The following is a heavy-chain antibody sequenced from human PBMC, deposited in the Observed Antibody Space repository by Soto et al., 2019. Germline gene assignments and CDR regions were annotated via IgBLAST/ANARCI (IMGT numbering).Heavy chain of an antibody. CDR3: ARSSSAYYLFDY. CDR2: ISASGTTT. CDR1: GFTFCGYA. Sequence: GGAPRLSCAVSGFTFCGYAISWGRPAPGKGVEWVSVISASGTTTYYADSVKGRFTISRDTSKNTLYLQMNSLRAEDTAIYYCARSSSAYYLFDYWGQGTLVTVSS. V-gene: IGHV3-23*01. J-gene: IGHJ4*02. D-gene: IGHD6-19*01.